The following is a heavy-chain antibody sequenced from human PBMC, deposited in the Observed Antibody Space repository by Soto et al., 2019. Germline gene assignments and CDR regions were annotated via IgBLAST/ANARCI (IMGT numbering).Heavy chain of an antibody. CDR1: GFTFSNYW. CDR3: STSLNY. J-gene: IGHJ4*02. Sequence: GSLRLSCAASGFTFSNYWMDWVRQAPGKGLEWVANINQDGSEKHYIDSVKGRFTISRDNAKNSLFLQMNSLTAEDSALYYCSTSLNYWGQGTLVTVSS. CDR2: INQDGSEK. V-gene: IGHV3-7*01.